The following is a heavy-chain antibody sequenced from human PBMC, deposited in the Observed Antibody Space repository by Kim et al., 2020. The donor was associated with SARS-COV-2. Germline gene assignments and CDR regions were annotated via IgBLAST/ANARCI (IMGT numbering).Heavy chain of an antibody. CDR3: APRGGSSWMENWFDP. Sequence: SETLSLTCSVSGGSISDGIYYWSWIRQPPGKGLEWIGSINYRGSTYYSPPLESRLTMSVDTSKNQFSLKLNSVTAADTAVFYCAPRGGSSWMENWFDPWGQGTLVIVSS. D-gene: IGHD6-13*01. CDR2: INYRGST. CDR1: GGSISDGIYY. J-gene: IGHJ5*02. V-gene: IGHV4-39*01.